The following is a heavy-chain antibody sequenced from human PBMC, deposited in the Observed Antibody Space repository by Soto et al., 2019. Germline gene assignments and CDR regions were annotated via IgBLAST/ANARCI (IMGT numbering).Heavy chain of an antibody. J-gene: IGHJ5*02. V-gene: IGHV4-34*01. CDR2: INHSGST. D-gene: IGHD3-3*01. Sequence: SETLSLTCAVYGGSFSGYYWSWIRQPPGKGLEWIGEINHSGSTNYNPSLKSRVTISVDTSKNQFSLKLSSVTAADTAVYYCARVRHYDFWSGYPQKNWFDPWGQGTLVTVSS. CDR1: GGSFSGYY. CDR3: ARVRHYDFWSGYPQKNWFDP.